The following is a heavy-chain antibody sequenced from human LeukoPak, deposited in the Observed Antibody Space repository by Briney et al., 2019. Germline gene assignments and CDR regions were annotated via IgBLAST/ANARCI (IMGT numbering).Heavy chain of an antibody. CDR1: GYTFTSYY. Sequence: ASVKVSCKASGYTFTSYYTHWVRQAPGQGLEWMGIINPSGGSTSYAQKFQGRVTMTRDTSTSTVYMELSSLRSEDTAVYYCARVGPSYGGTRDARFDYWGQGTLVTVSS. CDR2: INPSGGST. V-gene: IGHV1-46*01. J-gene: IGHJ4*02. CDR3: ARVGPSYGGTRDARFDY. D-gene: IGHD4-23*01.